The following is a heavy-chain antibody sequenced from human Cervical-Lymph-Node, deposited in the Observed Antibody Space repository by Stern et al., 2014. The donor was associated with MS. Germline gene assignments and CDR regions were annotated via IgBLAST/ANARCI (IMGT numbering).Heavy chain of an antibody. Sequence: EVQLVESGGGLVQPGRSLRLSWAASGFNIDDYGMHWVRQAPGKGLEWVSAISWNSGTLDYVDSVKGRFTISRDNAKNSLSLQMNSLRVEDTALYYCVKDTIGYCSTNGCHGSAFDLWGQGTMVTVSS. CDR1: GFNIDDYG. V-gene: IGHV3-9*01. CDR3: VKDTIGYCSTNGCHGSAFDL. CDR2: ISWNSGTL. D-gene: IGHD2-2*01. J-gene: IGHJ3*01.